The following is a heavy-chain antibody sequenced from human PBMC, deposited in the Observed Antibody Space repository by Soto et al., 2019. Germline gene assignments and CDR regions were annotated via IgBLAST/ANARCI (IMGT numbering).Heavy chain of an antibody. D-gene: IGHD2-21*02. CDR3: ARLKRDPPYYYGMDV. Sequence: GSLRLSCAASGFTFSRFAMSWVRQAPGKGLEWVSVFAGSGGTTYYADSVKGRFTISRDNSKNALYLQMNSLRAEDTAVYYWARLKRDPPYYYGMDVWGQGTTVTVSS. CDR1: GFTFSRFA. J-gene: IGHJ6*02. CDR2: FAGSGGTT. V-gene: IGHV3-23*01.